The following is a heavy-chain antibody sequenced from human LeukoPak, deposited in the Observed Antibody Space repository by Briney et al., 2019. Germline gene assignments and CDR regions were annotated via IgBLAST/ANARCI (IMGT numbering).Heavy chain of an antibody. CDR2: IKQDGSEK. D-gene: IGHD1-14*01. CDR3: ARNQRRLDY. J-gene: IGHJ4*02. CDR1: GSTFSSYW. V-gene: IGHV3-7*01. Sequence: PGGSLRLSCAASGSTFSSYWMSWVRQAPGKGLEWVANIKQDGSEKYYVDSVKGRFTISRDNAKNSLYLQVNSLRAEDTAVCYCARNQRRLDYWGQGTLVTVSS.